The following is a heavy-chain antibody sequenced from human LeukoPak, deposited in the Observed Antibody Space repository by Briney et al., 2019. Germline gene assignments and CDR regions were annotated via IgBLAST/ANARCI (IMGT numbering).Heavy chain of an antibody. CDR1: GFTFSTYW. V-gene: IGHV3-74*01. J-gene: IGHJ1*01. CDR3: ARAPSEIGGYYPEYFRH. Sequence: GGALRLSCAASGFTFSTYWMHWVRQAPGKGLVWVSRIKSDGGTNYADSVKGRFTISRDNAKKTVSLQMNSLRPEDTGVYYCARAPSEIGGYYPEYFRHWGQGTLVTVSS. CDR2: IKSDGGT. D-gene: IGHD3-22*01.